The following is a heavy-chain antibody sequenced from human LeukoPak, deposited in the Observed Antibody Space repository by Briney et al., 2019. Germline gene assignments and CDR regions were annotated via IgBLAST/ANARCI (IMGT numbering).Heavy chain of an antibody. D-gene: IGHD2-2*02. CDR3: ARGPFNIVVVPAAIPGYNWFDP. CDR1: GYTFTSYD. J-gene: IGHJ5*02. Sequence: AASVKVSCXASGYTFTSYDIDWVRQATGQGLEWMGWMNPNSGNTGYAQKFQGRVTITRNTSISTAYTELSSLRSEDTAVYYCARGPFNIVVVPAAIPGYNWFDPWGQGTLVTVSS. V-gene: IGHV1-8*03. CDR2: MNPNSGNT.